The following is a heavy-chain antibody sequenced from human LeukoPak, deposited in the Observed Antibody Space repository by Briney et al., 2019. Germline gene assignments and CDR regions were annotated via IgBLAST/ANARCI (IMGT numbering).Heavy chain of an antibody. CDR3: ARHNRRGDWDY. J-gene: IGHJ4*02. CDR1: GFTVSAYW. Sequence: GGSLRLSCAASGFTVSAYWMSWLRQAPGKGLEWVANIKQAGSEKDYVVSVKGRFTISRDNSKNSLYLQMNSLSVEDTAIYYCARHNRRGDWDYWGQGTLVTVSS. D-gene: IGHD1-1*01. CDR2: IKQAGSEK. V-gene: IGHV3-7*01.